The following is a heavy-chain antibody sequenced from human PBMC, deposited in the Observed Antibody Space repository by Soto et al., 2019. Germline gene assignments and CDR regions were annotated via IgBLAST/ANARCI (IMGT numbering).Heavy chain of an antibody. CDR3: AREQFYAMDV. D-gene: IGHD6-19*01. CDR1: GFTFRAYA. J-gene: IGHJ6*02. CDR2: ISYDGTRK. Sequence: GGSLRLSCAASGFTFRAYAMHWVRQAPGKGLEWVAIISYDGTRKYYADSVKGRFTISRDNSKNTLYLQVNSLRAEDTAVHYCAREQFYAMDVWGQGTTVTVSS. V-gene: IGHV3-30-3*01.